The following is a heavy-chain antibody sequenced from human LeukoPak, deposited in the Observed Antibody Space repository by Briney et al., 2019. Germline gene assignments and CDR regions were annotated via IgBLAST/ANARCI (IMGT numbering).Heavy chain of an antibody. CDR2: ISSSSSYI. CDR3: ASEIAVASNGDY. CDR1: GFTFSSYS. V-gene: IGHV3-21*01. Sequence: GGSLRLSCAASGFTFSSYSMNWVRQAPGKGLEWVSSISSSSSYIYYADSVKGRFTISRDNAKNSLYLQMNSLRAEDTAAYYCASEIAVASNGDYWGQGTLVTVSS. D-gene: IGHD6-19*01. J-gene: IGHJ4*02.